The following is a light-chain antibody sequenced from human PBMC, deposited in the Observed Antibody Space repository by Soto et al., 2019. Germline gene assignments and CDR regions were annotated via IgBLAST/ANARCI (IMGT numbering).Light chain of an antibody. CDR2: DGN. CDR3: CSYAGSYTLV. J-gene: IGLJ3*02. V-gene: IGLV2-11*01. Sequence: QSALTQPRSVCGSPGQSVSISCTGTSSDVGGYNYVSWYQQHPGKAPKLMIYDGNKRPSGVPDRFSGSKSGNTASLTISGLQAEDGADYYCCSYAGSYTLVFGGGTKLTVL. CDR1: SSDVGGYNY.